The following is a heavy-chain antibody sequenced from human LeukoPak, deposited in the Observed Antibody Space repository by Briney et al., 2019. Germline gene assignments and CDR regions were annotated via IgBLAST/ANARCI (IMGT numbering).Heavy chain of an antibody. D-gene: IGHD6-6*01. CDR1: GFTFSPYT. Sequence: GGALRLSCAASGFTFSPYTMHWVRQPPGKGLEWVSYINTGSTTIYYADSVKGRFTISRDNAKNSVYLHLNSLRAEDTAVYYCARDSSVCEFDVWGQGTLVTVSS. V-gene: IGHV3-48*01. J-gene: IGHJ3*01. CDR2: INTGSTTI. CDR3: ARDSSVCEFDV.